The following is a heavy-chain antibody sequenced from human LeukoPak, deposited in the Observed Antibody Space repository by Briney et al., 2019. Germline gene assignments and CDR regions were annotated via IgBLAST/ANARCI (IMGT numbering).Heavy chain of an antibody. Sequence: ASVKVSCKASGYTFTSYDINWVRQATGQGLEWMGWMNPNSGNTGYAQKFQGRVTITRNTSISTAYMELSSLRSEDTAVYYCASDSPLRYFDWSPPDYWGQGTLVTVSS. D-gene: IGHD3-9*01. CDR2: MNPNSGNT. V-gene: IGHV1-8*03. CDR3: ASDSPLRYFDWSPPDY. J-gene: IGHJ4*02. CDR1: GYTFTSYD.